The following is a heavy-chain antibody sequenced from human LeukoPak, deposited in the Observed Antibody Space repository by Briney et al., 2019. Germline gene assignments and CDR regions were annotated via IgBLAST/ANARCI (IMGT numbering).Heavy chain of an antibody. D-gene: IGHD4-11*01. J-gene: IGHJ3*02. CDR2: IYYSGST. V-gene: IGHV4-59*08. Sequence: SETLSLTCTVSGGSISSYYWSWIRQPPGKGLERIGYIYYSGSTNYNPSLKSRVTISVDTSKNQFSLKLSSVTAADTAVYYCARHNYRDAYDAFDIWGQGTMVTVSS. CDR3: ARHNYRDAYDAFDI. CDR1: GGSISSYY.